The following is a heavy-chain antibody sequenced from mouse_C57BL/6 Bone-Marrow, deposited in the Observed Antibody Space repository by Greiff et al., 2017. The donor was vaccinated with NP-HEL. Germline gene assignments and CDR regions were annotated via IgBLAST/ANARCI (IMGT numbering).Heavy chain of an antibody. CDR2: IYPGDGDN. V-gene: IGHV1-82*01. Sequence: VQLQQSGPELVKPGASVKISCKASGYAFSSSWMNWVKQRPGKGLEWIGRIYPGDGDNDYNGKFKGKATLTADKSSSTAYMQRSSLTSEDAAVYFCARFYYLYAMDDWGQGTSVTVSS. CDR3: ARFYYLYAMDD. CDR1: GYAFSSSW. D-gene: IGHD2-1*01. J-gene: IGHJ4*01.